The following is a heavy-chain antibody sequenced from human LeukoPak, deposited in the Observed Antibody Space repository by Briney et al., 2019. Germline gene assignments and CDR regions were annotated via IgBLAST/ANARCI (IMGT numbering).Heavy chain of an antibody. CDR2: INGDGSTT. Sequence: GGSLRLSCAASGFTFSSYWMHWVRQARGKGLVWVSRINGDGSTTSYADSVKGRFTISRDNAKNTLYLQMNTLRAGDTAVYYCARRNYWGQGTLVTVSS. CDR3: ARRNY. CDR1: GFTFSSYW. J-gene: IGHJ4*02. V-gene: IGHV3-74*01.